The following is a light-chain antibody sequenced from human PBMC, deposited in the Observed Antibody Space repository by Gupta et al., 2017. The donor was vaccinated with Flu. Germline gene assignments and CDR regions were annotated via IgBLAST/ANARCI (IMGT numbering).Light chain of an antibody. Sequence: EILFTQSPGTLSLSPGERATLSCRASQSVSSSYLAWYQQKPGQAPRLLIYGASSRATGIPDRFSGSGSGTDFTLTISRLEPEDFAVYYCQQDGSSPRTFGQGTKVEIK. J-gene: IGKJ1*01. CDR2: GAS. CDR1: QSVSSSY. V-gene: IGKV3-20*01. CDR3: QQDGSSPRT.